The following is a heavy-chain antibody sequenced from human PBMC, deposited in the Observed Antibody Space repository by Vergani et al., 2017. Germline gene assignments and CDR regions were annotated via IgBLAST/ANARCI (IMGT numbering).Heavy chain of an antibody. CDR3: ARGKLVHQYSSSWKPIDY. Sequence: QVQLQQWGAGLLKPSETLSLTCAVYGGSFSGYYWSWIRQPPGKGLEWIGEINHSGSTNYNPSLKSRVTISVDKSKNQFSLKLSSVTAADTAVYYCARGKLVHQYSSSWKPIDYWGQGTLVTVSS. CDR2: INHSGST. V-gene: IGHV4-34*01. D-gene: IGHD6-13*01. CDR1: GGSFSGYY. J-gene: IGHJ4*02.